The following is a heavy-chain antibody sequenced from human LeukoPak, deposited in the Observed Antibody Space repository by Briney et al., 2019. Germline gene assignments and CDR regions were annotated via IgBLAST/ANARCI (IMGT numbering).Heavy chain of an antibody. V-gene: IGHV3-23*01. D-gene: IGHD3-9*01. J-gene: IGHJ5*02. CDR2: ISGRGGST. CDR1: GFTFSSYA. CDR3: AKGYYDILTDYFHNWFNP. Sequence: GGSLRLSCAASGFTFSSYAVSWVRQAPGVGLEWVSTISGRGGSTFYADSVKGRFTISRDNSKNTLYLQMNSLRADDTAAYSCAKGYYDILTDYFHNWFNPWGQGTLVIVPS.